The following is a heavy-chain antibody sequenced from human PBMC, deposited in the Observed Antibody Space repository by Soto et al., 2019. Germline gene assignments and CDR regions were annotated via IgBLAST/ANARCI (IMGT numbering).Heavy chain of an antibody. V-gene: IGHV3-21*06. Sequence: GGSLRLSCAASGFTFTRYSMNWVRQAPGKGLEWVSSISSTTNYIYYGDSMKGRFTISRDNAKNSLYLEMNSLRAEDTAVYYCARDSEDLTSNFDYWGQGTLVTVSS. CDR3: ARDSEDLTSNFDY. J-gene: IGHJ4*02. CDR2: ISSTTNYI. CDR1: GFTFTRYS.